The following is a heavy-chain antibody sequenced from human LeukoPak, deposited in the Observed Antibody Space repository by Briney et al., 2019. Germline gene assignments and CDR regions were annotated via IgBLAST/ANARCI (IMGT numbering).Heavy chain of an antibody. D-gene: IGHD1-26*01. CDR2: VNPNSGDT. Sequence: GASVKVSCKASGYTFTGYYLHWVRQAPGQGLEWMGCVNPNSGDTNYAQKFQGSVTMTRDTSISTVYMELSRLRSDDTAVYNCARASGSYWWFDSWGQGTLVTVSS. V-gene: IGHV1-2*02. CDR3: ARASGSYWWFDS. CDR1: GYTFTGYY. J-gene: IGHJ5*01.